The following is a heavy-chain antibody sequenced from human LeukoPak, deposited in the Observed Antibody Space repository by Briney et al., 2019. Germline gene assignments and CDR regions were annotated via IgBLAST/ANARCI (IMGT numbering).Heavy chain of an antibody. J-gene: IGHJ4*02. CDR1: GYTFTSYG. CDR3: ARGKDYYDSRGYYFDY. D-gene: IGHD3-22*01. V-gene: IGHV1-18*01. CDR2: ISAYNGNI. Sequence: GASVKVSCKASGYTFTSYGISWVRQAPGQELEWMGWISAYNGNINYAQKLQGRVTMTTDTSTSTAYMELRSLRSDDTAVYYCARGKDYYDSRGYYFDYWGQGTLVTVSS.